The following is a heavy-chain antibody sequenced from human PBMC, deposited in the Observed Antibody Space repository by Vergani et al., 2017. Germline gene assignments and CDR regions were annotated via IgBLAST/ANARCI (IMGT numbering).Heavy chain of an antibody. CDR2: INHSGST. CDR1: GGSFSGYY. Sequence: QVQLQQWGAGLLKPSETLSLTCAVYGGSFSGYYWSWIRQPPGKGLEWIGEINHSGSTNYNPSLKSRVTISVDTSKNQFSLKLSSVTAADTAVYYCATSFTSSWVYGMDVWGQGTTVTVSS. D-gene: IGHD6-13*01. J-gene: IGHJ6*02. V-gene: IGHV4-34*01. CDR3: ATSFTSSWVYGMDV.